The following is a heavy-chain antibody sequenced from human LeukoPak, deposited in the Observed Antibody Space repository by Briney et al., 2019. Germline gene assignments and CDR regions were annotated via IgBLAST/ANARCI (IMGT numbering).Heavy chain of an antibody. CDR3: ARDLSSSSSYTTGFDY. V-gene: IGHV4-4*02. J-gene: IGHJ4*02. D-gene: IGHD6-6*01. CDR2: IYHSGST. CDR1: GGSISSSNW. Sequence: PSGTLSLTCAVSGGSISSSNWWSWVRQPPGKGLEWIGEIYHSGSTNYNPSLKSRVTMSVDTSKNQFSLKLSSVTAADTAVYYCARDLSSSSSYTTGFDYWGQGTLVTVSS.